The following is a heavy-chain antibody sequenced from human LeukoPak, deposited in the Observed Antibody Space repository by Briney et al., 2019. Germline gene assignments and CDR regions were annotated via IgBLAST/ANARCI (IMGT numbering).Heavy chain of an antibody. V-gene: IGHV3-30*14. D-gene: IGHD3-10*01. Sequence: PGGSLRLSCAASGFTFSSYAMRWVRQAPGKGLEWVAVISYDGSNKYYADSVKGRFTISTDNSKNSLYRQMNSLRDEDTAVYYCARGAPAYYYGSGRKGYFDYWGQGTLVTVSS. J-gene: IGHJ4*02. CDR1: GFTFSSYA. CDR3: ARGAPAYYYGSGRKGYFDY. CDR2: ISYDGSNK.